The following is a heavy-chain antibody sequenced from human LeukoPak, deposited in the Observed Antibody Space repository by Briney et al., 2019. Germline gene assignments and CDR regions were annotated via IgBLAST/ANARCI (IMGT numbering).Heavy chain of an antibody. Sequence: SVKVSCKASGGTFSSYAISWVRQAPGQGLEWMGGIIPIFGTANYAQKFQGRVTITADESTSTAYMELSSLRSEDTAVYYCARDLSAMVRGVIIEVDRDYYYGMDVWGQGTTVTVSS. V-gene: IGHV1-69*13. CDR3: ARDLSAMVRGVIIEVDRDYYYGMDV. CDR2: IIPIFGTA. D-gene: IGHD3-10*01. CDR1: GGTFSSYA. J-gene: IGHJ6*02.